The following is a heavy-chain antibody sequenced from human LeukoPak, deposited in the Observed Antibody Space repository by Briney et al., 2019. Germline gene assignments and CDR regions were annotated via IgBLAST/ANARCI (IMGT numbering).Heavy chain of an antibody. V-gene: IGHV3-23*01. Sequence: PGESLRLSCAASGFTFSSYAMSWVRQAPGKGLEWVSTINGSGDRKYYTDSVKGRFTISRVSSENTLYLQMNSLRADDTAVYYCARCIDQYQLLCRWFDPWGQGTLVTVSS. J-gene: IGHJ5*02. CDR2: INGSGDRK. CDR1: GFTFSSYA. CDR3: ARCIDQYQLLCRWFDP. D-gene: IGHD2-2*01.